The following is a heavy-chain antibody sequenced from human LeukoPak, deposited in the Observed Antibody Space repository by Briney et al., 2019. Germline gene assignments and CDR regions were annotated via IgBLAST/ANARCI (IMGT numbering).Heavy chain of an antibody. J-gene: IGHJ4*02. CDR1: EYTFTSYY. CDR2: INPTTGRT. CDR3: ASGYCAGDCYYDY. V-gene: IGHV1-46*01. Sequence: ASVKVSCKASEYTFTSYYIHWVRQAPGQGLEWMGVINPTTGRTTYAQKFQGRGTMTRDTSTRTVYMELSSLRSEDTAVYFCASGYCAGDCYYDYWGQGTLVTVSS. D-gene: IGHD2-21*02.